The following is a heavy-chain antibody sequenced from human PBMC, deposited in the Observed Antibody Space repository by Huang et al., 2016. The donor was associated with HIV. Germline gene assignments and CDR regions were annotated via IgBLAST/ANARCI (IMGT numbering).Heavy chain of an antibody. J-gene: IGHJ4*02. CDR1: GYTFTRYA. CDR3: ARRGDDFFFDY. V-gene: IGHV7-4-1*02. D-gene: IGHD3-16*01. CDR2: INTNTGNP. Sequence: QVQLVQSGSELKKPGASVKVSCKASGYTFTRYAMNWVRQSHGQGLEWMGWINTNTGNPTYAQCFTGRFVFSLDTSGSTAYLQISSLKAEDTAVYYCARRGDDFFFDYWGQGTLVTVSS.